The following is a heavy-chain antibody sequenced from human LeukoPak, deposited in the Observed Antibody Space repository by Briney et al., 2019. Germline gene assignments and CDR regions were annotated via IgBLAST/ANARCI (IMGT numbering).Heavy chain of an antibody. CDR3: ARFGGDYYYYRVDV. D-gene: IGHD2-21*01. J-gene: IGHJ6*04. CDR2: ISTSGSHI. Sequence: GGSLRLSCAASGFSFSSYHMNWVRQAPGKGLEWVSSISTSGSHISYADSVKGRVTISRDDAKNSLYLQMNSLRAEDSAMYYCARFGGDYYYYRVDVWGKGTTVTVSS. V-gene: IGHV3-21*01. CDR1: GFSFSSYH.